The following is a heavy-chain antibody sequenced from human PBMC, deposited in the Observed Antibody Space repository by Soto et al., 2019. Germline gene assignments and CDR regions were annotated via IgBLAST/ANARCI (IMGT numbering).Heavy chain of an antibody. CDR1: GGSFISCNYY. Sequence: PSETLSLTCTVSGGSFISCNYYWGWIRQPPGKGLEWIGYIYHSGSTYYNPSLKSRVTISVDRSKNQFSLKLSSVTAADTAVYYCARGPLHSSSWPRGVKYFQHWGQGTLVTVSS. CDR3: ARGPLHSSSWPRGVKYFQH. D-gene: IGHD6-13*01. V-gene: IGHV4-30-2*01. CDR2: IYHSGST. J-gene: IGHJ1*01.